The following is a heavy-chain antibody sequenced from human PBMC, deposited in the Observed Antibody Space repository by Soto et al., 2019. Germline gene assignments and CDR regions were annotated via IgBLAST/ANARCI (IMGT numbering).Heavy chain of an antibody. CDR3: ARDLARAYYDILTGYTTGGGMDV. CDR2: INPNSGGT. Sequence: ASVKVSCKASGYTFTGYYMHWVRQAPGQGLEWMGWINPNSGGTNYAQKFQGWVTMTRDTSISTAYMELSRLRSDDTAVYYCARDLARAYYDILTGYTTGGGMDVWGQGTTVTSP. CDR1: GYTFTGYY. D-gene: IGHD3-9*01. J-gene: IGHJ6*02. V-gene: IGHV1-2*04.